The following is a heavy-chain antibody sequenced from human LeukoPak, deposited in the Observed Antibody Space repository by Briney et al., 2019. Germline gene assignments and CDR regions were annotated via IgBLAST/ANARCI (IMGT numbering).Heavy chain of an antibody. CDR2: IYYSGST. Sequence: SETLSLTCTVSGGSISSYYWSWIRQPPGKGLEWIGYIYYSGSTNYNPSLKSRVTISVDTSKNQFSLKLSSVTAADTAVYHCARVGENYYYYMDVWGKGTTVTISS. V-gene: IGHV4-59*01. J-gene: IGHJ6*03. CDR1: GGSISSYY. CDR3: ARVGENYYYYMDV. D-gene: IGHD3-10*01.